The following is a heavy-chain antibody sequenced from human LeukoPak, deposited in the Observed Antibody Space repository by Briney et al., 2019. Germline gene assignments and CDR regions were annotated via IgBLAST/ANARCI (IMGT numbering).Heavy chain of an antibody. CDR2: IKQDGSDK. V-gene: IGHV3-7*01. D-gene: IGHD6-13*01. Sequence: GGSLRFSCAASGFTFTKYWMTWVRQAPGKGLEWVGNIKQDGSDKNYMDSVKGRLTISRDNTKNSVYLQMSSLRAEDTAVYYCARHVPAAGTASPVDYWGQGTLVTVSS. CDR3: ARHVPAAGTASPVDY. J-gene: IGHJ4*02. CDR1: GFTFTKYW.